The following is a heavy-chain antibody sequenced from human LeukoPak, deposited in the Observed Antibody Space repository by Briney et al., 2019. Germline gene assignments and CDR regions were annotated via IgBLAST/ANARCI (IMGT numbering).Heavy chain of an antibody. Sequence: PSETLSLTCTVSGGSISSYYWSWLRQPPGKGLEWIGYIYYSGSTNYNPSLKSRVTISVDTSKNQFSLKLSSVTAADTAVYYCAREVGFGSGSYSPSLFDYWGQGTLVTVSS. J-gene: IGHJ4*02. CDR3: AREVGFGSGSYSPSLFDY. V-gene: IGHV4-59*01. D-gene: IGHD3-10*01. CDR1: GGSISSYY. CDR2: IYYSGST.